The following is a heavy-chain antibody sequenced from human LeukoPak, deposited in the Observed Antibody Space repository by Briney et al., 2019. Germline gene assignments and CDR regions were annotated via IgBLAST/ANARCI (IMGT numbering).Heavy chain of an antibody. Sequence: SVRVSCKASGGTFSSYAISWVRQAPGQGLEWMGGIIPIFGTANYAQKFQGRVTITADESTSTAYMELSSLRSEDTAVYYCAIESLTSFGVAVVCDLWGRGTLVTVSS. CDR2: IIPIFGTA. CDR1: GGTFSSYA. D-gene: IGHD3-3*01. CDR3: AIESLTSFGVAVVCDL. J-gene: IGHJ2*01. V-gene: IGHV1-69*13.